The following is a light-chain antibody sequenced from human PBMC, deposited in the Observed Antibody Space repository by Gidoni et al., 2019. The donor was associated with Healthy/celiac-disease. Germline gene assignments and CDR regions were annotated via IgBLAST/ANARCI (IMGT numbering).Light chain of an antibody. CDR2: GAS. Sequence: EIVMTQSPATLSVSPGERATLSCRASQSVSSNLAWYQQQPGQAPRLLIYGASTRATGIPARFSGSGSGTEFTLTISSLQSEDFAVYYCQQYNNWLRKTFGQGTKLEIK. CDR1: QSVSSN. CDR3: QQYNNWLRKT. J-gene: IGKJ2*01. V-gene: IGKV3-15*01.